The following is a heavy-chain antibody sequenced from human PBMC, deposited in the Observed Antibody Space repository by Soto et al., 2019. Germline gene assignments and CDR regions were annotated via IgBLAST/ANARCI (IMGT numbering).Heavy chain of an antibody. J-gene: IGHJ6*02. D-gene: IGHD2-15*01. V-gene: IGHV6-1*01. CDR3: ARGKRIVVVVAATRYYYYGMDV. Sequence: SQTLSLTCAISGDSVSSNSAAWNWIRQSPSRGLEWLGRTYYRSKWYNDYAVSVKSRITINPDTSKNQFSLQLNSVTPEDTAAYYCARGKRIVVVVAATRYYYYGMDVWGQGTTVTVS. CDR1: GDSVSSNSAA. CDR2: TYYRSKWYN.